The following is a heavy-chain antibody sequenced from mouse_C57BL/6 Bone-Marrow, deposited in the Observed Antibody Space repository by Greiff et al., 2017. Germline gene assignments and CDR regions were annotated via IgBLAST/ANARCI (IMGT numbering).Heavy chain of an antibody. CDR2: INPNYGTT. V-gene: IGHV1-39*01. Sequence: EVKLMESGPELVKPGASVKISCKASGYSFTDYNMNWVKQSNGKSLEWIGVINPNYGTTSYNQKFKGKATLTVDQSSSTAYMQLNSLTSEDSAVYYCAIHYDYDRDFDYWGQGTTLTVSS. CDR3: AIHYDYDRDFDY. CDR1: GYSFTDYN. D-gene: IGHD2-4*01. J-gene: IGHJ2*01.